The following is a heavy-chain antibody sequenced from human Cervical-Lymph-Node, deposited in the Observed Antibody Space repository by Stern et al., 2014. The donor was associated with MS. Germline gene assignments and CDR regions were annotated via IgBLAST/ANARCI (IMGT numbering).Heavy chain of an antibody. V-gene: IGHV1-69*01. CDR2: IIPIFGTA. Sequence: VQLVESGAEVKKPGSSVKVSCKASGGTFSSYAISWVRQAPGHGLAWMGGIIPIFGTANYAQKVQGRVTITADESTSTAYMELSSLRSEDTAVCYCARADYYDSSGYYYWGQGTLVTVSS. J-gene: IGHJ4*02. CDR1: GGTFSSYA. D-gene: IGHD3-22*01. CDR3: ARADYYDSSGYYY.